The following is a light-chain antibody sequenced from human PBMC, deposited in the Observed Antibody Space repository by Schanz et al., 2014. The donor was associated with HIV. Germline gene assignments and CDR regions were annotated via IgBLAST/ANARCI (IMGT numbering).Light chain of an antibody. CDR1: QSVSSY. Sequence: EIVLTQSPATLSLSPGERATLSCRASQSVSSYLAWYQQKPGQAPRLLIYGASSRATGIPDRFSGSGSGTDFTLTISRLEPEDFAVYYCQQYGSSPLFGPGTKVDLK. V-gene: IGKV3-20*01. CDR3: QQYGSSPL. J-gene: IGKJ3*01. CDR2: GAS.